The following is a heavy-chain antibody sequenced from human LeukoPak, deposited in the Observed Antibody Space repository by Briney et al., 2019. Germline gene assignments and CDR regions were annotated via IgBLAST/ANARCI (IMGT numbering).Heavy chain of an antibody. CDR1: GGSISSGGYS. Sequence: SQTLSLTCAVSGGSISSGGYSWSWIRQPPGKGLEWIGYIYHSGSTYYNPSLKSRVTISVDRSKNQFSLKLSSVTAADTAVYYCARGKVRGHYYYGMDVWGQGTTVTVSS. D-gene: IGHD3-10*01. J-gene: IGHJ6*02. CDR3: ARGKVRGHYYYGMDV. V-gene: IGHV4-30-2*01. CDR2: IYHSGST.